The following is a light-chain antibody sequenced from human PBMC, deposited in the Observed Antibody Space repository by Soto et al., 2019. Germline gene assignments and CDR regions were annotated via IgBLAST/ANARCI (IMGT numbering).Light chain of an antibody. CDR2: EGS. J-gene: IGLJ3*02. CDR1: SSDAGNYNF. V-gene: IGLV2-23*01. CDR3: CSYAGSSTSWV. Sequence: QSALTQPASVSGSPGQSITISCTGTSSDAGNYNFVSWYQQHPGKAPKVIIYEGSTRPSGVSNRISGSKSGKTASLTISGLQAEDEADYYCCSYAGSSTSWVFGGGTKLTVL.